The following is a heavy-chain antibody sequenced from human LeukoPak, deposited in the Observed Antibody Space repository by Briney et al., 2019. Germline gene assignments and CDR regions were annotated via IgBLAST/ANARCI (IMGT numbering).Heavy chain of an antibody. CDR1: GYTFTSYD. D-gene: IGHD3-9*01. CDR3: ARDSYDILTGYYSIRYNWFDP. J-gene: IGHJ5*02. CDR2: MNPNSGNT. V-gene: IGHV1-8*01. Sequence: ASVKVSCKVSGYTFTSYDINWVRQATGQGLEWMGWMNPNSGNTGYAQKFQGRVTMTRNTSISTAYMELSSLRSEDTAVYYCARDSYDILTGYYSIRYNWFDPWGQGTLVTVSS.